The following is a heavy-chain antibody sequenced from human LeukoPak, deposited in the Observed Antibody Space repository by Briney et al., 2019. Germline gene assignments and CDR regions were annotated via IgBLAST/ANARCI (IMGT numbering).Heavy chain of an antibody. V-gene: IGHV3-21*01. CDR3: ARDGRYFDWYLDY. Sequence: GGSLRLSCAASGFTFSSYSMNWVRQAPGKGLEWVSSISSSSSYIYYADSVKGRFTISRDNAKNSLYLQMNSLRAKDTAVYYCARDGRYFDWYLDYWGQGTLVTVSS. CDR2: ISSSSSYI. CDR1: GFTFSSYS. D-gene: IGHD3-9*01. J-gene: IGHJ4*02.